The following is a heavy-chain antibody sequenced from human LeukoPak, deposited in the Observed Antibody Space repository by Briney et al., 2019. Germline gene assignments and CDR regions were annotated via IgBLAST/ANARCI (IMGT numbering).Heavy chain of an antibody. D-gene: IGHD2-2*03. Sequence: ASVKVSCKASGYTFTSYGISWVRQAPGQGLEWMGWISAYNGNTNYAQKLQGRVTMTTDTSTSTAYMELRSLRSDDTAVYYCARVDIVVVPAATYYYMDVWGKGTTVTISS. CDR1: GYTFTSYG. V-gene: IGHV1-18*01. CDR3: ARVDIVVVPAATYYYMDV. J-gene: IGHJ6*03. CDR2: ISAYNGNT.